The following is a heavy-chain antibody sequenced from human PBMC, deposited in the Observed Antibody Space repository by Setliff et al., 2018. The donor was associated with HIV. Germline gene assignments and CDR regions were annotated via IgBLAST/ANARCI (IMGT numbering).Heavy chain of an antibody. CDR1: GGSISEYY. J-gene: IGHJ3*02. CDR2: IYYSGST. Sequence: PSETLSLTCTVSGGSISEYYWSWIRQHPGKGLEYIGYIYYSGSTYYNPSLKSRVTISVDTSKNQFFLRLNSVTAADTAVYYCARDGIYDYSNYVDAFDIWGQGTMVTVSS. CDR3: ARDGIYDYSNYVDAFDI. D-gene: IGHD4-4*01. V-gene: IGHV4-31*03.